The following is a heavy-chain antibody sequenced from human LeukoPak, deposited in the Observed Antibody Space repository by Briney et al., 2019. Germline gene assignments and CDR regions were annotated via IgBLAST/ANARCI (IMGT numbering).Heavy chain of an antibody. CDR1: GFTFSNYA. Sequence: PGGSLRLSCAASGFTFSNYAMSWVRQAPGKGLEWVSAILGSGGSTYYADSVKGRFTVSRDNSKSTLYLQMNSLRAEDTALYYCAKGGDYDVLTGYYVPDYWGQGTLVTVSS. V-gene: IGHV3-23*01. CDR3: AKGGDYDVLTGYYVPDY. D-gene: IGHD3-9*01. CDR2: ILGSGGST. J-gene: IGHJ4*02.